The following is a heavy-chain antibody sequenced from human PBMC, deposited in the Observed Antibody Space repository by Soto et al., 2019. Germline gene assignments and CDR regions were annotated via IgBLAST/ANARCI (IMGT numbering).Heavy chain of an antibody. D-gene: IGHD3-10*02. CDR1: GFSLSSSGVG. Sequence: GSGPTLVNPTQTLTLTCTFSGFSLSSSGVGVGWIRQPPGKALEWLALIYWNDDNRYSPSLKSRLTITKDTSKNQVVLTMTNMDPVDTATYFCAHRESLLGDQNWFDPWGQGTLVTVSS. CDR2: IYWNDDN. V-gene: IGHV2-5*01. CDR3: AHRESLLGDQNWFDP. J-gene: IGHJ5*02.